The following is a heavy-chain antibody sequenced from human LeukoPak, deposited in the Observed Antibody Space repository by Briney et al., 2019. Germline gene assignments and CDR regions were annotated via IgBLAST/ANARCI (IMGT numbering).Heavy chain of an antibody. J-gene: IGHJ4*02. D-gene: IGHD2-15*01. CDR1: GGTFSSYA. CDR3: ARGLGYCSGGSCQVH. V-gene: IGHV1-69*01. CDR2: IIPIFGTA. Sequence: SVNVSCKASGGTFSSYAISWVRQAPGQGLEGMGGIIPIFGTANYAQKFQGRVTITADESTSTAYMELSSLRSEGTAVYYCARGLGYCSGGSCQVHWGQGTLVTVSS.